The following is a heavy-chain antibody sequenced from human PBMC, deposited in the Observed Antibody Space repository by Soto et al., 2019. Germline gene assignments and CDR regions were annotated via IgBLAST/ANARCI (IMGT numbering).Heavy chain of an antibody. V-gene: IGHV4-31*02. CDR1: GGSISSGGYY. Sequence: SETLSLTCTVSGGSISSGGYYWILIRQHPGKGLEWIGYIYYSGSTYYNPSLKSRVTISVDTSKNQFSLKLSSVTAADTAVYYCARDRRITMVRGVIPDYYGMDVWGQGTTVTVSS. CDR3: ARDRRITMVRGVIPDYYGMDV. D-gene: IGHD3-10*01. J-gene: IGHJ6*02. CDR2: IYYSGST.